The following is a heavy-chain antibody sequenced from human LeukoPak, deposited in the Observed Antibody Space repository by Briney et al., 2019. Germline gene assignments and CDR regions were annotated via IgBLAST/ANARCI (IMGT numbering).Heavy chain of an antibody. CDR2: IYASGRT. CDR3: ARDRYSSSWYYADNYCYYMDV. D-gene: IGHD6-13*01. CDR1: GGSISIYY. J-gene: IGHJ6*03. V-gene: IGHV4-4*07. Sequence: SETLSLTCTVPGGSISIYYRSWIRQPAGEGLEWIGRIYASGRTNYNPSLKSRVTMSVDTSKNRFSLNLSSVTAAATAVYYCARDRYSSSWYYADNYCYYMDVWGKGTTVTISS.